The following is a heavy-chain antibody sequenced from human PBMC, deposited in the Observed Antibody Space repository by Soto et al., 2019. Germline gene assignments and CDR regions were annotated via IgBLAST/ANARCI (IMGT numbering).Heavy chain of an antibody. CDR3: ARTNMSGWYGHGGMDV. CDR2: ISAYNGNT. V-gene: IGHV1-18*01. J-gene: IGHJ6*02. Sequence: QVQLVQSGAEVKKPGASVKVSCKASGYTFTSYGISWVRQAPGQGLEWMGWISAYNGNTNYAQKLQDRVTMTTDTSTSTAYMELRSLRSDDTAVYYCARTNMSGWYGHGGMDVWGQGTTVTVSS. CDR1: GYTFTSYG. D-gene: IGHD6-19*01.